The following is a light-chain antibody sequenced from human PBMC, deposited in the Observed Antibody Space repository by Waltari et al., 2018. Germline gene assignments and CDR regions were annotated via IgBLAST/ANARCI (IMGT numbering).Light chain of an antibody. Sequence: EIVMTQYPATLSVSPGERATLSCRASESVSDNLAWYQQQTGQAPRLLISDTSGRATGIPARFSGSGSGTEFTLTISSLQSEDFAVYYCQQYGAWPLTFGGGTKVEIK. CDR2: DTS. CDR1: ESVSDN. CDR3: QQYGAWPLT. V-gene: IGKV3-15*01. J-gene: IGKJ4*01.